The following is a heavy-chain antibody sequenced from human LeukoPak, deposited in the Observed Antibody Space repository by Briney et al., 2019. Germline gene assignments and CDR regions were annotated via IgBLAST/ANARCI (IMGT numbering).Heavy chain of an antibody. Sequence: GGSLRLSCAASGFSFSTYWMSWGRQAPEKGLEWVASIKEDGSEEYYVDSVKGRFTISRDNAKNSLYLQMNSLRAEDTAVYYCARQTTVATRDLFDYWGQGTLVPVSS. J-gene: IGHJ4*02. D-gene: IGHD4-23*01. CDR1: GFSFSTYW. V-gene: IGHV3-7*01. CDR2: IKEDGSEE. CDR3: ARQTTVATRDLFDY.